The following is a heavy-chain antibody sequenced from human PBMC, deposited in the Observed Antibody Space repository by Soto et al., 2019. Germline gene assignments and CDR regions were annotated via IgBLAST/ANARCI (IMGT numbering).Heavy chain of an antibody. CDR3: ARKDVAFDY. D-gene: IGHD5-12*01. V-gene: IGHV3-23*01. CDR1: GFTFKNYA. J-gene: IGHJ4*02. Sequence: PGGSLRLSCAASGFTFKNYAMTWVRQAPGKGLEWVSLIYGSGGSTDYADSVKGRFTISRDNSKNMLYVQMNSLRDEDTAVYYCARKDVAFDYWGQGIPVTVS. CDR2: IYGSGGST.